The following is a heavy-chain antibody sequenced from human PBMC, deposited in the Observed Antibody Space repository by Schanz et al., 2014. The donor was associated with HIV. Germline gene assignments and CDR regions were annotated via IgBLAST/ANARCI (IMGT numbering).Heavy chain of an antibody. CDR3: VKAYSSGFSGAGS. CDR1: GFTFSSYG. Sequence: QVQLVESGGSVVQPGRSLRLSCAASGFTFSSYGMHWVRQAPGKGLEWVAVIWFDGRNKYYGDSVKGRFTISRDNSRNALYLHMNSLRADDTAIYYCVKAYSSGFSGAGSWGQGALVTVSS. D-gene: IGHD5-18*01. CDR2: IWFDGRNK. J-gene: IGHJ5*02. V-gene: IGHV3-33*06.